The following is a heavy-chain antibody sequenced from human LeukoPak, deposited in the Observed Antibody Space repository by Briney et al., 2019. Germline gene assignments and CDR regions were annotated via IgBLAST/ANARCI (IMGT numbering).Heavy chain of an antibody. CDR3: ARGGDCSGGSCYDPFDY. CDR2: IIPIFGTA. Sequence: SVKVSCKASGGTFSSYAISWVRQAPGQGLEWMGGIIPIFGTANYAQKFQGRVTITADESTSTAYMELSSLRSEDTAVYYCARGGDCSGGSCYDPFDYWGQGTLVTVSS. D-gene: IGHD2-15*01. CDR1: GGTFSSYA. J-gene: IGHJ4*02. V-gene: IGHV1-69*13.